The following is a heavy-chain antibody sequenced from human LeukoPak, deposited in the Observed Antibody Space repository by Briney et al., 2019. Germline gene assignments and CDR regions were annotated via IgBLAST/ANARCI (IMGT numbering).Heavy chain of an antibody. V-gene: IGHV1-2*02. CDR1: GYTFTDYY. D-gene: IGHD7-27*01. CDR2: INPNSGGT. Sequence: ASVKVSCKASGYTFTDYYMHWVRQAPGQGLEWMGWINPNSGGTKYAQKFLGRVTMTRDTSISTAYMALSGLRSDDTSVFYCARFSSNWDTYFHYWGQGSLVTVSS. CDR3: ARFSSNWDTYFHY. J-gene: IGHJ4*02.